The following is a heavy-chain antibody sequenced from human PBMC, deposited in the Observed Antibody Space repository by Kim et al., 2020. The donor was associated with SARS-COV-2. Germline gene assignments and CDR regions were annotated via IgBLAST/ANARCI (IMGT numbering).Heavy chain of an antibody. Sequence: GGSLRLSCAASGFTFSIYGMHWVRQAPGKGLEWVAVISYDGNDKYYADSVKGRFTVSRDNSKNTLYLQMNSLRAEDTAVYYCAKEAFGDGVAVAGTGDYWGQGTLVTVSS. CDR3: AKEAFGDGVAVAGTGDY. CDR1: GFTFSIYG. D-gene: IGHD6-19*01. V-gene: IGHV3-30*18. J-gene: IGHJ4*02. CDR2: ISYDGNDK.